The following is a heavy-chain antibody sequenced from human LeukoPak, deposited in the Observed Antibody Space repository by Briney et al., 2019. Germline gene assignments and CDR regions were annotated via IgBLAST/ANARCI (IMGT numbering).Heavy chain of an antibody. CDR3: AKDLSYGDYFDY. CDR2: INNHGSET. V-gene: IGHV3-7*03. Sequence: GGSLRLSCAASAFTFSDYWMTWVRQTPGKGLERVANINNHGSETYYVDSVRGRFTISRDNSKNTPYLQMNSLRAEDTAVYYCAKDLSYGDYFDYWGQGTLVTVSS. J-gene: IGHJ4*02. D-gene: IGHD4-17*01. CDR1: AFTFSDYW.